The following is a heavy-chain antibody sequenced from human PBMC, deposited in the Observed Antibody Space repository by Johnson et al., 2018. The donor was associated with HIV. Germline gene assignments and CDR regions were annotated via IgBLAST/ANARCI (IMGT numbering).Heavy chain of an antibody. V-gene: IGHV3-30-3*02. J-gene: IGHJ3*02. Sequence: QVQLVESGGGVVQPGRSLRLSCAASGFTFSNYAMHWVRQAPGKGLEWVTIISSDGRNEYYADSVKGRFTISRDTSKNTVYLQLNSLSADDTAVYYCAKDRGPGYSSSYYVGAFDIWGQGTMVTVSS. CDR1: GFTFSNYA. CDR2: ISSDGRNE. CDR3: AKDRGPGYSSSYYVGAFDI. D-gene: IGHD6-13*01.